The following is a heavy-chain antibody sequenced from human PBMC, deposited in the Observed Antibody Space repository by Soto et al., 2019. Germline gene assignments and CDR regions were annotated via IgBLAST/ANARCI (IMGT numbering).Heavy chain of an antibody. J-gene: IGHJ6*02. CDR3: AREEVSRPNTYHGLDV. CDR2: ISSRSVYI. Sequence: EVQLVESGGGLVKPGGSLRLSCAASGFTFNTYTINWVRQAPGKGLEWVSSISSRSVYIYYADSVKGRFTISRDDARNSLYLQMNSLRAEDTAVYYCAREEVSRPNTYHGLDVWGPGTTVTVSS. V-gene: IGHV3-21*01. CDR1: GFTFNTYT.